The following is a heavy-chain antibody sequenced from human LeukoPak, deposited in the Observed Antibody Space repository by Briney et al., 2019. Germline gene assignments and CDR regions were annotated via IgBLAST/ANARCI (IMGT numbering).Heavy chain of an antibody. CDR2: ISGNGAQT. V-gene: IGHV3-23*01. J-gene: IGHJ4*02. Sequence: GGSLRLSCTASGFSFHTHAMSWVRQAPGKGLEWVSTISGNGAQTFSAGSVKGRFTISGDNSRTTLYLQMNNLRAEDTALYYCAKDLGYSYGWVDYWGQGILVTVSS. CDR1: GFSFHTHA. CDR3: AKDLGYSYGWVDY. D-gene: IGHD5-18*01.